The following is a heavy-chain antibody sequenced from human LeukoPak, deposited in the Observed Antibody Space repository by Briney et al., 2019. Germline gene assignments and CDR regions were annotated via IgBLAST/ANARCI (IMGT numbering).Heavy chain of an antibody. V-gene: IGHV4-59*01. D-gene: IGHD4-23*01. J-gene: IGHJ6*03. CDR3: AREKRDYGGNPPYYYYYMDV. Sequence: SETLSLTCTVPGGSISSYYWSWIRQPPGKGLEWIGYIYYSGSTNYNPSLKSRVTISVDTSKNQFSLKLSSVTAADTAVYYCAREKRDYGGNPPYYYYYMDVWGKGTTVTVSS. CDR1: GGSISSYY. CDR2: IYYSGST.